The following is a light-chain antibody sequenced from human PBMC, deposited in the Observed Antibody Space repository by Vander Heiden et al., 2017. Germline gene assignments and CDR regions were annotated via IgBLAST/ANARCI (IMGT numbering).Light chain of an antibody. CDR3: QQYNSYLYT. CDR2: RAS. V-gene: IGKV1-5*03. Sequence: DIQMTQSPSTLSASVGDRVTMTCRASQSIDTWLAWYQQKPGKAPKILIYRASSLDSGVPSRFSGSGSGTEFTLTIRSLEPDDFATYYCQQYNSYLYTFGQGTKVEIK. J-gene: IGKJ2*01. CDR1: QSIDTW.